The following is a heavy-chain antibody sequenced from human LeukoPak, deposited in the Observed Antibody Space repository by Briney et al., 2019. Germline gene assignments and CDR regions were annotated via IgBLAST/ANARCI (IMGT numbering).Heavy chain of an antibody. J-gene: IGHJ6*03. CDR3: AREGGFELGYCSSTSWYRYMDV. CDR1: AYSISSGYY. V-gene: IGHV3-53*05. D-gene: IGHD2-2*01. Sequence: PSETLSLTCAVSAYSISSGYYWGWIRQPPGKGLEWVSVIYSGGSTYYADSVKGRFTISRDNSKNTLYLQMNSLRAEDTAVYYCAREGGFELGYCSSTSWYRYMDVWGKGTTVTVSS. CDR2: IYSGGST.